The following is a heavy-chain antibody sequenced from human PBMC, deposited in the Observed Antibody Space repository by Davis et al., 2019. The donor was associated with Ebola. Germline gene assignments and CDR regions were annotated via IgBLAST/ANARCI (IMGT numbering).Heavy chain of an antibody. Sequence: AASVKVSCKASGYTFTSYGISWVRQAPGQGLEWMGRIIPILGIANYAQKFQGRVTITADKSTSTAYMELSSLRSEDTAVYYCARVTGQTTLSEADVWGQGTTVTVSS. CDR1: GYTFTSYG. D-gene: IGHD1-20*01. CDR2: IIPILGIA. V-gene: IGHV1-69*04. J-gene: IGHJ6*02. CDR3: ARVTGQTTLSEADV.